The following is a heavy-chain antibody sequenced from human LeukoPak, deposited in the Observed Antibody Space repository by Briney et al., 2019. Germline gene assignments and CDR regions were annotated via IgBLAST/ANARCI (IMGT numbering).Heavy chain of an antibody. J-gene: IGHJ5*02. CDR2: ISGGPGTT. V-gene: IGHV3-23*01. Sequence: GGSLRLSCAASGFTFSSYAMAWVRQAPGKGLEWVSTISGGPGTTYYADSVKGRLTISRDNAKNSLYLQMNSLRAEDTAVYYCASPPIAVAGLFDPWGQGTLVTVSS. CDR1: GFTFSSYA. CDR3: ASPPIAVAGLFDP. D-gene: IGHD6-19*01.